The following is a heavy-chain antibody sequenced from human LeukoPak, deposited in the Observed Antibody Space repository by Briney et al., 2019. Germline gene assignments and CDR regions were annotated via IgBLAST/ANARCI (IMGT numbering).Heavy chain of an antibody. Sequence: GGSLRLSCAASGFTFSSYGMHWVRQAPGKGLEWVAFIRYDGSKYYADSVKGRFTISRDNSKNTLYLQMNSLRAEDTAVYYCASAGHYVDYWGQGTLVTVSS. D-gene: IGHD3-10*01. CDR3: ASAGHYVDY. CDR1: GFTFSSYG. J-gene: IGHJ4*02. V-gene: IGHV3-30*02. CDR2: IRYDGSK.